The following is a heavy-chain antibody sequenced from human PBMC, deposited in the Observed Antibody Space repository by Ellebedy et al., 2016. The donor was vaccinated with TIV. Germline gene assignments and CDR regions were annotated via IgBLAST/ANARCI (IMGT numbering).Heavy chain of an antibody. CDR2: IYYSGST. D-gene: IGHD4-17*01. V-gene: IGHV4-39*01. CDR1: GGSFSSYY. J-gene: IGHJ3*02. CDR3: ARSPIDYGAVDAFDI. Sequence: MPSETLSLTCAVYGGSFSSYYWGWIRQPPGKGLEWIGSIYYSGSTYYNPSLKSRVTISVDTSKNQFSLKLSSVTAADTAVYYCARSPIDYGAVDAFDIWGQGTMVTVSS.